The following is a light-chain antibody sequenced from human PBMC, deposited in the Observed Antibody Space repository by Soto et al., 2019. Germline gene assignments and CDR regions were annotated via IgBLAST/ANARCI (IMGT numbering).Light chain of an antibody. CDR2: EVS. CDR1: SSDVGGYNY. V-gene: IGLV2-14*01. Sequence: QSVLTQPASVSGSPGQSITISCTGTSSDVGGYNYVSCYQQHPGKAPKLMIYEVSNRPSGVSNRCSGSKSGNTASLTISGLQAEYEADYYCSSYTSSSTVVFGGGTKVTVL. J-gene: IGLJ2*01. CDR3: SSYTSSSTVV.